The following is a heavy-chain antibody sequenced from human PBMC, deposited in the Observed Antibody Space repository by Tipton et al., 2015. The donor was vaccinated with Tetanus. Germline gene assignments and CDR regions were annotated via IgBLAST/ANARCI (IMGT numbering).Heavy chain of an antibody. CDR3: ARHQSGYFTPFDY. J-gene: IGHJ4*02. D-gene: IGHD3-3*01. CDR1: GGSIRGGTFY. Sequence: TLSLTCTVSGGSIRGGTFYWGWIRQPPGKGLEWIGSIYESGDTYYIPSLKSRVTISVDTSKNQFSLNLTSMAAPYTGFYYCARHQSGYFTPFDYWGQGKLVTVSS. V-gene: IGHV4-39*01. CDR2: IYESGDT.